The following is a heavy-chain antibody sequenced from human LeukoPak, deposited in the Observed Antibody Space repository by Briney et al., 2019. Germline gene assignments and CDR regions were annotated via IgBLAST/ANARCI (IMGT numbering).Heavy chain of an antibody. CDR3: AKDRLTSSGPELN. Sequence: GGSLRLSCAASGFTFNGYAMSWVRQAPGKGLEWVSSISSGGGSTYYADSVKGRFTISRDNSKNTLYLQMNSLRAEDTAVYYCAKDRLTSSGPELNWGQGTLVTVSS. J-gene: IGHJ4*02. D-gene: IGHD3-22*01. V-gene: IGHV3-23*01. CDR1: GFTFNGYA. CDR2: ISSGGGST.